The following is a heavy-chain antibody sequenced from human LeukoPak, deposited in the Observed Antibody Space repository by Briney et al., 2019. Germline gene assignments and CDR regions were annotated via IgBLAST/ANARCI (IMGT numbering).Heavy chain of an antibody. CDR2: ISGSGDTT. D-gene: IGHD6-6*01. CDR3: AKDRWVSSSSSFDC. Sequence: GGSLRLSCAASGLTFTRYAMSWVRQAPGKGLEWVSAISGSGDTTYYADSVKGRFTISRDNSKNTLYLQMNSLRAGDTAVYHCAKDRWVSSSSSFDCWGQGTLVTVSS. CDR1: GLTFTRYA. J-gene: IGHJ4*02. V-gene: IGHV3-23*01.